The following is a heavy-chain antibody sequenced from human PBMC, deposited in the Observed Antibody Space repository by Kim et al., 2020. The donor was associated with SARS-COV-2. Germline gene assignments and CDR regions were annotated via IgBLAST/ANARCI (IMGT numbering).Heavy chain of an antibody. CDR1: GGSISSSNW. Sequence: SETLSLTCAVSGGSISSSNWWSWVRQPPGKGLEWIGEIYHSGSTNYNPSLKSRVTISVDKSKNQFSLKLSSVTAADTAVYYCARDLATGAYPYYYYYGMDVWGQGTTVTVSS. CDR2: IYHSGST. D-gene: IGHD7-27*01. J-gene: IGHJ6*02. V-gene: IGHV4-4*02. CDR3: ARDLATGAYPYYYYYGMDV.